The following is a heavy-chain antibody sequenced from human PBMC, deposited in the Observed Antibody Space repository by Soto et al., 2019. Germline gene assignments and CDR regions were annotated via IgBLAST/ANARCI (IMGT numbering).Heavy chain of an antibody. J-gene: IGHJ4*02. CDR1: GGSISGSSYY. D-gene: IGHD2-21*01. V-gene: IGHV4-39*01. Sequence: PSETLSLTCTVSGGSISGSSYYWAWIRQPPGKGLEWTGSIYSSGSAYYNPSLKSRVTISVDTSKNQFSLKLSSVTAADTAVFYCARLLSDVVVIVDWGQGTLVTVSS. CDR2: IYSSGSA. CDR3: ARLLSDVVVIVD.